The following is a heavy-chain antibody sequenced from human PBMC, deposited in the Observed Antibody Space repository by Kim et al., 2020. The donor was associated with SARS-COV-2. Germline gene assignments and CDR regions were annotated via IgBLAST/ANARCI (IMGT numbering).Heavy chain of an antibody. D-gene: IGHD3-10*01. CDR3: GDYQGAGSHFTY. CDR2: FTGGGVT. J-gene: IGHJ4*02. CDR1: GFTFNNYA. V-gene: IGHV3-23*01. Sequence: GGSLRLSCAASGFTFNNYAMTWVRQAPGKGLEWVSSFTGGGVTTYSVFAKDRCTITRENAKTVLSLQMNSLWVEDTAVYYCGDYQGAGSHFTYWGQGTLVTVSS.